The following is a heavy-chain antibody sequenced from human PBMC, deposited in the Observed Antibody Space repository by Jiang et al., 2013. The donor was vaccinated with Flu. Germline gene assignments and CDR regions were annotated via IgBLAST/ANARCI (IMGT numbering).Heavy chain of an antibody. CDR2: INPSGGST. J-gene: IGHJ4*02. Sequence: EVKKPGASVKVSCKASGYTFTSYYMHWVRQAPGQGLEWMGIINPSGGSTSYAQKFQGRVTMTRDTSTSTVYMELSSLRSEDTAVYYCARDAGLFDTVVTPLEPYYFDYWGQGTLVTVSS. CDR1: GYTFTSYY. V-gene: IGHV1-46*01. D-gene: IGHD4-23*01. CDR3: ARDAGLFDTVVTPLEPYYFDY.